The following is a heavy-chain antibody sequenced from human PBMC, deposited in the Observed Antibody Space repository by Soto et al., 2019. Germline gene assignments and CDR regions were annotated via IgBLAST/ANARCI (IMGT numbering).Heavy chain of an antibody. J-gene: IGHJ5*02. Sequence: QVQLVQSGAEVKQPGASVKLSCKASGYTFNPYGSTWVRQAPGHGLAWMGWIGGHNGETHYAQNFHGRVTMNSDTCTTISYMELRSPTSDDTAVLFCASDWRGAEGCEPWGDGTLVAVSP. V-gene: IGHV1-18*01. CDR1: GYTFNPYG. CDR2: IGGHNGET. D-gene: IGHD3-3*01. CDR3: ASDWRGAEGCEP.